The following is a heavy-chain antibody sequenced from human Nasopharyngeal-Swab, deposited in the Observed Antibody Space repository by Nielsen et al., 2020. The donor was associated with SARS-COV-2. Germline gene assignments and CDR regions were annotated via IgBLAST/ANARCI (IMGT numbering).Heavy chain of an antibody. Sequence: SETLSLTCTVSGGSISSRSYYWGWIRQPPGKGLEWIGSIYYSGRTYYNPSLKSRVTIPVDPSETQFSLKLSSVTPGDTAGYYCARHLREVNDNFWNGSMTDVWGNGTTVTVSS. CDR3: ARHLREVNDNFWNGSMTDV. CDR1: GGSISSRSYY. V-gene: IGHV4-39*01. D-gene: IGHD3-3*01. CDR2: IYYSGRT. J-gene: IGHJ6*04.